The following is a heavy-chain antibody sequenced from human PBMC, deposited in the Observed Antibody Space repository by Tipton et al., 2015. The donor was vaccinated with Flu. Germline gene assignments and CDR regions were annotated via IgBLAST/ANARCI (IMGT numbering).Heavy chain of an antibody. D-gene: IGHD3-9*01. CDR3: AKEGSYNILTNYYNKGVDP. J-gene: IGHJ5*02. Sequence: TLSLTCSVSGDSITGYYWSWIRQSPGKGLEWIGSIYYSGTTYYNPSLKSRVTMSIDTSKNQFSLKVTSVTAADTAVYYCAKEGSYNILTNYYNKGVDPWGQGTLVIVSS. CDR1: GDSITGYY. V-gene: IGHV4-59*12. CDR2: IYYSGTT.